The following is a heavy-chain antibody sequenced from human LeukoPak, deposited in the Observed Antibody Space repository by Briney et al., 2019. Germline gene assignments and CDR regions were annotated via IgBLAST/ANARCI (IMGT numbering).Heavy chain of an antibody. J-gene: IGHJ6*02. D-gene: IGHD3-22*01. V-gene: IGHV1-18*01. CDR3: ARERNYDSSGYYVPPWYYGMDV. CDR2: ISAYNGNT. CDR1: GGTFSSYA. Sequence: GASVKVSCKASGGTFSSYAISWVRQAPGQGLEWMGWISAYNGNTNYAQKLQGRVTMTTDTSTSTAYMELRSLRSDDTAVYYCARERNYDSSGYYVPPWYYGMDVWGQGTTVTVSS.